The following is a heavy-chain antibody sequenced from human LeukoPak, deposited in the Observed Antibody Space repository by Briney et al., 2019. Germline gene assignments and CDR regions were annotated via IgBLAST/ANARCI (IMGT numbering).Heavy chain of an antibody. D-gene: IGHD3-10*01. Sequence: EASVKVSCKASGYTFTSYAISWVRQAPGQGLEWMGRIIPILGIANYAQKFQGRVTITADKSTSTAYMELSSLRSEDTAVYYCARGGTYGSGSYGDYWGQGTLVTVSS. CDR3: ARGGTYGSGSYGDY. J-gene: IGHJ4*02. CDR1: GYTFTSYA. V-gene: IGHV1-69*04. CDR2: IIPILGIA.